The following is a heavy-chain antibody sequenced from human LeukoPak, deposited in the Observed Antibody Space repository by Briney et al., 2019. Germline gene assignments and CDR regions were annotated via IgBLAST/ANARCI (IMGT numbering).Heavy chain of an antibody. V-gene: IGHV4-39*07. CDR3: ARDNPFKYDYVN. CDR1: GGSISSSSYY. CDR2: IYYSGST. J-gene: IGHJ4*02. D-gene: IGHD3-16*01. Sequence: SETLSLTCTVSGGSISSSSYYWGWIRQPPGKGLEWIGSIYYSGSTNYNPSLKSRVTISVDTSKNQFSLKLSSVTAADTAVYYCARDNPFKYDYVNWGQGTLVTVSS.